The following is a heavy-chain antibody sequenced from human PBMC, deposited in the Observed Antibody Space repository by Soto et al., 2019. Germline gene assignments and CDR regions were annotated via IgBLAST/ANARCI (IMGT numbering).Heavy chain of an antibody. CDR3: ARDRSGGDCYSLDF. CDR1: GFIVYNQA. V-gene: IGHV3-9*01. J-gene: IGHJ4*02. Sequence: GGCLKLGSAASGFIVYNQAMDWVRQAPGKGLEWVAGVSWNSGSIDYADSVKGRFTISRDNAKNSLYLQMNSLRAEDTAFYYSARDRSGGDCYSLDFWGQGTPVTVSP. CDR2: VSWNSGSI. D-gene: IGHD2-21*02.